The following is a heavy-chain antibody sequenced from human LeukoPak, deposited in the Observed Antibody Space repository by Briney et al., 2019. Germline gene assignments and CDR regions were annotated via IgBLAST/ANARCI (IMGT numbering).Heavy chain of an antibody. D-gene: IGHD3-16*01. V-gene: IGHV4-38-2*02. J-gene: IGHJ6*03. CDR2: IYHSGST. Sequence: PSETLSLTCTVSGYSISSGYYWGWIRQPPGKGLEWIGRIYHSGSTYYNPSLKSRVTISVDTPKNQFSLKLSSVTAADTAVYYCARDLPSWAYYYYYYMDVWGKGTTVTVSS. CDR1: GYSISSGYY. CDR3: ARDLPSWAYYYYYYMDV.